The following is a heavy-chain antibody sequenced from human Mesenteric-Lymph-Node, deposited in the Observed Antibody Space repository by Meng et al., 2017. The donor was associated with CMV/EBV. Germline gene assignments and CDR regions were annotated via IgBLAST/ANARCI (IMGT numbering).Heavy chain of an antibody. CDR2: INMYNSNA. Sequence: ASVKVSCKASGYVPLTYGISWVRQAPGQGPEWMGWINMYNSNANFAQKFQGRVTMTTDTSTTTAYMELRSLRSDDTAMYYCARNSGSYPVDYWGQGTLVTVSS. CDR1: GYVPLTYG. CDR3: ARNSGSYPVDY. V-gene: IGHV1-18*01. D-gene: IGHD1-26*01. J-gene: IGHJ4*02.